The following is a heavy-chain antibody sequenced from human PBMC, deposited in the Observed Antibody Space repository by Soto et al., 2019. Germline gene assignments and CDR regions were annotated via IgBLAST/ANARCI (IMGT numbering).Heavy chain of an antibody. V-gene: IGHV4-30-4*01. CDR2: VYYSGGT. D-gene: IGHD1-26*01. CDR3: ARYYRAYAYGLSYESYGMDV. CDR1: GGSLSSDNYY. J-gene: IGHJ6*02. Sequence: SETLSLTCTVSGGSLSSDNYYWTWIRQPPGKGLEWIGYVYYSGGTYYNPSLKSRVTISVDTSQNQFSLKLTSVTAADTAVYYSARYYRAYAYGLSYESYGMDVWGQGTTVTVSS.